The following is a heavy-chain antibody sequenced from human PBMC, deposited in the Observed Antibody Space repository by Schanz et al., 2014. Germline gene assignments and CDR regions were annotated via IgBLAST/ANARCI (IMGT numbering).Heavy chain of an antibody. Sequence: QVQLVESGGGVVQPGRSLRLSCAGSGFSFSGFGMHWVRQAPGKGLEWVAVISYDGRNKYFADSVKGRFTISSDNSKNTLFLQVNSLRAEDTAVYYCAKDHFGHYDSSGCSDCYYYGMDVWGQGTTVTVSS. V-gene: IGHV3-30*18. CDR1: GFSFSGFG. CDR2: ISYDGRNK. D-gene: IGHD3-22*01. J-gene: IGHJ6*02. CDR3: AKDHFGHYDSSGCSDCYYYGMDV.